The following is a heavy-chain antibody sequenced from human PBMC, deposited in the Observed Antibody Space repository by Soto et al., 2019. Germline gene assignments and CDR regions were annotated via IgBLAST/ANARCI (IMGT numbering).Heavy chain of an antibody. CDR2: ISGSGGST. D-gene: IGHD2-15*01. V-gene: IGHV3-23*01. J-gene: IGHJ3*02. Sequence: GGSLRLSCAASGFTFSSYAMSWVRQAPGKGLEWVSAISGSGGSTYYADSVKGRFTISRDNSKNTLYLQMNSLRAEDTAVYYCAKDLDIIVVVAAQSTGAFDIWGQGTMVTVSS. CDR3: AKDLDIIVVVAAQSTGAFDI. CDR1: GFTFSSYA.